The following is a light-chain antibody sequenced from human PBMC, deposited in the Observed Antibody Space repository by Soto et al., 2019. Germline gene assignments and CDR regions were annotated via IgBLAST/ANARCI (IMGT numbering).Light chain of an antibody. CDR3: CLYASTFWL. V-gene: IGLV2-23*01. CDR2: EGT. J-gene: IGLJ3*02. Sequence: QSALTQPASVSGSPGQSITISCSRTSSEVGSKNFFSWYQKHPGKAPKLIIYEGTKRPSGVSNRFSGSKSGNAASLTVSGLQAEDEAEHFCCLYASTFWLLGGGTKLTVL. CDR1: SSEVGSKNF.